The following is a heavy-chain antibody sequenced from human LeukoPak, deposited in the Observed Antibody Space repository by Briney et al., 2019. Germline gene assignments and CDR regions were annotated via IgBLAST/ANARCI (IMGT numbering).Heavy chain of an antibody. CDR2: IYYSGST. Sequence: KSSETLSLTCTVPGGSISSSSYYWGWIRQPPGKGLEWIGSIYYSGSTYYNPSLKSRVTISVDTSKNQFSLKLSSVTAADTAVYYCASFTLGTIFGVVHKYYFDYWGQGTLATVSS. V-gene: IGHV4-39*01. J-gene: IGHJ4*02. D-gene: IGHD3-3*01. CDR1: GGSISSSSYY. CDR3: ASFTLGTIFGVVHKYYFDY.